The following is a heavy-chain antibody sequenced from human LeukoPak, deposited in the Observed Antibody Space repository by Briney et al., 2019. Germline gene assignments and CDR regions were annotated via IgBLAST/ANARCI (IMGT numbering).Heavy chain of an antibody. CDR1: GGSISSGSYY. D-gene: IGHD3-16*01. V-gene: IGHV4-61*02. CDR3: ARGPRGGYYYYYMDV. Sequence: PSQTLSLTCTVSGGSISSGSYYWSWIRQPAGKGLEWIGRIYTSGSTNYNPSLKSRVTISVDTSKNQFSLKLSSVTAADTAVYYCARGPRGGYYYYYMDVWGKGTTVTVSS. J-gene: IGHJ6*03. CDR2: IYTSGST.